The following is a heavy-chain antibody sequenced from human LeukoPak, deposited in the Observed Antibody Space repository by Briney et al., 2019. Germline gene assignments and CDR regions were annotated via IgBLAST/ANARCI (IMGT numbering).Heavy chain of an antibody. Sequence: SETLSLTCTVSGGSVSSGSYYWSWIRQPPGKGLEWIGYIYYSGSTNYNPSLKSRVTISVDTSKNQFSLKLSSVTAADAAVYYCARVYGDHAAFDIWGQGTMVTASS. CDR2: IYYSGST. CDR1: GGSVSSGSYY. CDR3: ARVYGDHAAFDI. V-gene: IGHV4-61*01. D-gene: IGHD4-17*01. J-gene: IGHJ3*02.